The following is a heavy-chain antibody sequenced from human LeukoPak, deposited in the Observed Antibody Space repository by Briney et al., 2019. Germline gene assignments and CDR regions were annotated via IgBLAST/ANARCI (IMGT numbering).Heavy chain of an antibody. V-gene: IGHV3-13*01. Sequence: GGSLRLSCAASGFTFSSYDMHWVRHATGKGLEWVSAIGTAGDTYYPGSVKGRFTISRENAKNSLYLQMNSLRAGDTAVYYCARASSGWRGGFDYWGQGTLVTVSS. CDR3: ARASSGWRGGFDY. CDR1: GFTFSSYD. D-gene: IGHD6-19*01. CDR2: IGTAGDT. J-gene: IGHJ4*02.